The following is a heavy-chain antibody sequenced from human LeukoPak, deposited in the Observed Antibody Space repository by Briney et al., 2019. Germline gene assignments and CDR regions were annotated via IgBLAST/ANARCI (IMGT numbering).Heavy chain of an antibody. D-gene: IGHD2-21*01. CDR1: GFTFSSYW. Sequence: PGGSLRLSCAASGFTFSSYWMHWVRQAPGKGLEWVSSISSSSSYIYYADSVKGRFTISRDNAKNSLYLQMNSLRAEDTAVYYCARAAIGQHLDAFDIWGQGTMVTVSS. V-gene: IGHV3-21*01. CDR2: ISSSSSYI. CDR3: ARAAIGQHLDAFDI. J-gene: IGHJ3*02.